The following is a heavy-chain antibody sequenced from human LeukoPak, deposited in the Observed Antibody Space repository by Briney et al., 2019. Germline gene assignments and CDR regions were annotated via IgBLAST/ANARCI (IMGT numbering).Heavy chain of an antibody. Sequence: QSGGSLRLSCAASGFTFSSYSMNWVRQAPGKGLEWVSYISSSSSTIYYADSVKGRFTISRDNAKNSLYLQMNSLRAEDTAVYYCVRDGSYSDYWGQGTLVTVSS. CDR3: VRDGSYSDY. V-gene: IGHV3-48*04. CDR1: GFTFSSYS. J-gene: IGHJ4*02. CDR2: ISSSSSTI. D-gene: IGHD1-26*01.